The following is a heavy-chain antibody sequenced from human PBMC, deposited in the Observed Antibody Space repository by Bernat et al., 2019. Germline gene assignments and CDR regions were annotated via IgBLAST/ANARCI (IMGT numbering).Heavy chain of an antibody. D-gene: IGHD3-3*01. CDR2: IDPSDSFT. V-gene: IGHV5-10-1*03. CDR1: GYSFTSYW. CDR3: ARLSDDFWSGYYHFDP. J-gene: IGHJ5*02. Sequence: EVQLVQSGAEVKKPGESLRISCKGSGYSFTSYWISWVRQMPGKGLEWMGRIDPSDSFTNYSPSFQGNVTISADKTISTAYMQWRSLKASDTAMYYCARLSDDFWSGYYHFDPWGQGTLVTVSS.